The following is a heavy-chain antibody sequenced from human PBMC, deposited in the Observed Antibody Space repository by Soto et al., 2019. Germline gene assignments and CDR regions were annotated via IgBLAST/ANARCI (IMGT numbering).Heavy chain of an antibody. D-gene: IGHD5-18*01. CDR1: GGSISSGGYY. J-gene: IGHJ6*02. Sequence: SETLSLTCTVSGGSISSGGYYWSWIRQHPGKGLEWIGYIYYSGSTYYNPSLKSRVTISVDTSKNQFSLKLSSVTAADTAVYYCARVDTAMAQHCYYYGMDVWGQGTTVTVSS. V-gene: IGHV4-31*03. CDR2: IYYSGST. CDR3: ARVDTAMAQHCYYYGMDV.